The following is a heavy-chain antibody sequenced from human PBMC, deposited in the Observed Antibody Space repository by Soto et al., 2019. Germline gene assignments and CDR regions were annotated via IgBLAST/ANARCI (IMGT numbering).Heavy chain of an antibody. CDR1: GFSFTNFA. V-gene: IGHV3-23*01. CDR2: IGASGDIT. CDR3: AKDDFTDRGDDYFDY. D-gene: IGHD2-21*02. Sequence: GGSLRLSCAASGFSFTNFAMSWVRQAPGKGLEWVAGIGASGDITWYADSVKGRLSISRDNSKNTLYLQLNSLRFEDTAVYYCAKDDFTDRGDDYFDYWCPGTLLTVSS. J-gene: IGHJ4*02.